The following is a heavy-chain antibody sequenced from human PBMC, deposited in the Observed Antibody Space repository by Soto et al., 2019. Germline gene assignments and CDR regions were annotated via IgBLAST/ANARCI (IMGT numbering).Heavy chain of an antibody. CDR2: ISAYNGNT. D-gene: IGHD2-21*02. V-gene: IGHV1-18*01. J-gene: IGHJ3*02. Sequence: ASVKVSCKASGYTFTSYGISWVRQAPGQGLEWMGWISAYNGNTNYAQKLQGRVTMTTDTSTSTAYMELRSLRSDDKAVYYCARGGAVVVTVHAFDIWGQGTMVTVSS. CDR1: GYTFTSYG. CDR3: ARGGAVVVTVHAFDI.